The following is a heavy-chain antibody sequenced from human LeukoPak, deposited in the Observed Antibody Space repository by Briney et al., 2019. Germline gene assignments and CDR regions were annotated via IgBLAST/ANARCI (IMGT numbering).Heavy chain of an antibody. V-gene: IGHV1-46*01. J-gene: IGHJ4*02. CDR3: ASLIGGSWYDY. CDR2: LNPSGGSS. D-gene: IGHD6-13*01. Sequence: ASVKVSCKASGYTVTSYYMHWVRQAPGQGLEWMGILNPSGGSSSYAQKFQGRATLTRATSTSTVYMELSSLRSEDTAVYYCASLIGGSWYDYWGQGTLVTVSS. CDR1: GYTVTSYY.